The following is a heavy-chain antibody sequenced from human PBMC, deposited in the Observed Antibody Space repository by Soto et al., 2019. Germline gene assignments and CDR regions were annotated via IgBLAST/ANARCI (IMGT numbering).Heavy chain of an antibody. CDR1: GGSFSGYY. V-gene: IGHV4-34*01. CDR2: INHSGST. J-gene: IGHJ4*02. D-gene: IGHD6-6*01. CDR3: ERSQGGLARVVEDDY. Sequence: SETLSLTCAVYGGSFSGYYWSWIRQPPGKGLEWIGEINHSGSTNYNPSLKSRVTISVDTSKNQFSLKLSSVTAADTAVYYCERSQGGLARVVEDDYWGQGTLVTVSS.